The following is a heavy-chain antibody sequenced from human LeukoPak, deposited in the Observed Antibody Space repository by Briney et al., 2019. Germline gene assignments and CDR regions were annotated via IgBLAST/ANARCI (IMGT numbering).Heavy chain of an antibody. J-gene: IGHJ6*02. V-gene: IGHV6-1*01. CDR1: GDSVSSNSVA. CDR3: ARARGITIFGVVIISGMDV. CDR2: TYYRSKWYY. D-gene: IGHD3-3*01. Sequence: SQTLSLTCAISGDSVSSNSVAWSWIRQSPSRGLERLARTYYRSKWYYDYAVSVKGRITINPDTSKNQFSLQLKSVTPEDTAVYYCARARGITIFGVVIISGMDVWGQGTTVTVSS.